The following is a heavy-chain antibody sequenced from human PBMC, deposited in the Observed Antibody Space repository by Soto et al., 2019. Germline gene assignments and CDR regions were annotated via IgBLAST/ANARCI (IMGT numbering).Heavy chain of an antibody. D-gene: IGHD6-13*01. CDR3: ARHGSGLNPAREYSSSWYGGTWFDP. CDR1: GGSISSSSYY. Sequence: QLQLQESGPGLVKPSETLSLTCTVSGGSISSSSYYWGWIRQPPGKGLEWIGSIYYSGSTYYNPSLKSRVTISVDTSMNQFSLKLSSVTSADTSVYYCARHGSGLNPAREYSSSWYGGTWFDPWGQGTLVTVSS. V-gene: IGHV4-39*01. CDR2: IYYSGST. J-gene: IGHJ5*02.